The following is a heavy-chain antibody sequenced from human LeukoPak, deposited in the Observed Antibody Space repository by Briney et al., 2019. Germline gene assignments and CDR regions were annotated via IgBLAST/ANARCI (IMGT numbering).Heavy chain of an antibody. D-gene: IGHD2-2*01. CDR1: GGSISSGGYS. Sequence: SETLSLTCAVSGGSISSGGYSWSWIRQPPGKGLEWIGYIYHSGSTYYNPSLKSRVTISVDRSKNQFSLKLSSVTAADTAVYYCARDKVCRAGYGYCSSTSSRSGMDVWGQGTTVTVSS. V-gene: IGHV4-30-2*01. CDR2: IYHSGST. CDR3: ARDKVCRAGYGYCSSTSSRSGMDV. J-gene: IGHJ6*02.